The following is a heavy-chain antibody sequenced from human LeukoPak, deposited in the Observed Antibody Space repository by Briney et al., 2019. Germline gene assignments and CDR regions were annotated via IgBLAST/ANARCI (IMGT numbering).Heavy chain of an antibody. V-gene: IGHV4-59*01. Sequence: EASETLSLTCTVSGGSISSYYWSWIRQPPGKGLEWIGYIYYSGSTNYNPSLKSRVTISVDTSKNQFSLKLSSVTAADTAVYYCARDTRKLFNWFDPWGQGTLVTVSS. D-gene: IGHD2/OR15-2a*01. CDR2: IYYSGST. CDR1: GGSISSYY. J-gene: IGHJ5*02. CDR3: ARDTRKLFNWFDP.